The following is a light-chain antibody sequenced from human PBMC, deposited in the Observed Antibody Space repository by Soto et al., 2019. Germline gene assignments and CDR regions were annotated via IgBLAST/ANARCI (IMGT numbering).Light chain of an antibody. CDR1: QSISSW. CDR2: DAS. J-gene: IGKJ1*01. CDR3: QQYNRYSPT. Sequence: DIQMTQSPCTLSASVGDRVTITCRASQSISSWLAWYQQKPGKAPKLRIYDASSLESGVPSRFSGSGSGTEVTLTISSLQPGDFATYYCQQYNRYSPTFGQGTKVDI. V-gene: IGKV1-5*01.